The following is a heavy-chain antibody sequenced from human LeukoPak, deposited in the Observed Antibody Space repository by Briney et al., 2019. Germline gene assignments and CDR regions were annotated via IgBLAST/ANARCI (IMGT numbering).Heavy chain of an antibody. Sequence: QTGGSLRLSCVASQFTFSRHWMTWVRQAPGKGLELVASIKEDGTDKYYVDSVEGRFTISRENGKNSLYLQMNSLRADDTALYYCARVLAGRCNNNPCYPVFDFWGQGTLVAVSS. CDR1: QFTFSRHW. V-gene: IGHV3-7*01. J-gene: IGHJ4*02. D-gene: IGHD2-15*01. CDR2: IKEDGTDK. CDR3: ARVLAGRCNNNPCYPVFDF.